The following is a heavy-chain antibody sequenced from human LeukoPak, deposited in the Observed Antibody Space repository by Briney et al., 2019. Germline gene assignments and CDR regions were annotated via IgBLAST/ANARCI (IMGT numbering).Heavy chain of an antibody. D-gene: IGHD6-13*01. CDR1: GYTFTSYY. Sequence: ASVKVSCKASGYTFTSYYMHWVRQAPGQGLEWMGIINPSGGSTSYAQKFQGRVTMTRDTSTSTVYMELSSLRSEETAVYYCARDSLERKSSTWNYTYNYMDVWGKGPTVTVSS. J-gene: IGHJ6*03. CDR3: ARDSLERKSSTWNYTYNYMDV. V-gene: IGHV1-46*01. CDR2: INPSGGST.